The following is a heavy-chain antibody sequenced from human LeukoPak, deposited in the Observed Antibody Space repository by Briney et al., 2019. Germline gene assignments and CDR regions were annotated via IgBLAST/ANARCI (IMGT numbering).Heavy chain of an antibody. CDR3: ARVYYDSSGYYPVFAFDI. CDR2: INPHSGGT. J-gene: IGHJ3*02. D-gene: IGHD3-22*01. CDR1: GYTFTGYY. Sequence: ASVKVSCKASGYTFTGYYMHWVRQAPGQGLEWMGWINPHSGGTNYAQKFQGRVTMTRDTSISTAYMELSRLRSDDTAVYYCARVYYDSSGYYPVFAFDIWGQGTMVTVSS. V-gene: IGHV1-2*02.